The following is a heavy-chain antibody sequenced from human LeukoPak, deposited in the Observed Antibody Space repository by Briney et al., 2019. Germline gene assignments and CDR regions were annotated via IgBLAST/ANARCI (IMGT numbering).Heavy chain of an antibody. D-gene: IGHD2-21*01. J-gene: IGHJ4*02. V-gene: IGHV3-30*18. CDR1: GFTFSSYG. CDR3: AKLWWEPNDY. Sequence: GRSLRLSCAASGFTFSSYGMHWVRQAPGKGLEWVAVISYDGSNKYYADSVKGRSTISRDNSKNTLYLQMNSQRAEDTAVYYCAKLWWEPNDYWGQGTLVTVSS. CDR2: ISYDGSNK.